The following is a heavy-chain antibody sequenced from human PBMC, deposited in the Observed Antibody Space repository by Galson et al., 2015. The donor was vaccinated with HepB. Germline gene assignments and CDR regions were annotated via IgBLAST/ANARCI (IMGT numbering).Heavy chain of an antibody. CDR3: ARGGGSSTSWLDYYYYYMDV. V-gene: IGHV4-31*03. CDR1: GGSISSGGYY. J-gene: IGHJ6*03. D-gene: IGHD2-2*01. CDR2: IYYSGST. Sequence: QVQLQGSGPGLVKPSQTLSLTCTVSGGSISSGGYYWSWIRQHPGKGLEWIGYIYYSGSTYYNPSLKSRVTISVDTSKNQFSLKLSSVTAADTAVYYCARGGGSSTSWLDYYYYYMDVWGKGTTVTVSS.